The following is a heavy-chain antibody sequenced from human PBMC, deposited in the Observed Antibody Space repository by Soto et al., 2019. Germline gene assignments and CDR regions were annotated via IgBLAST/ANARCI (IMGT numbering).Heavy chain of an antibody. J-gene: IGHJ4*02. V-gene: IGHV1-8*01. CDR1: GYTFTSYD. Sequence: GASLKVSCKASGYTFTSYDFNWVRQATGQGLEWLGWMSPNSGTTGYAQRFQGRVTMTRNTAISTAYMELSSLRSEDTAMYYCARVACTGGRCYYDYWGQGTLVTVSS. D-gene: IGHD2-8*02. CDR3: ARVACTGGRCYYDY. CDR2: MSPNSGTT.